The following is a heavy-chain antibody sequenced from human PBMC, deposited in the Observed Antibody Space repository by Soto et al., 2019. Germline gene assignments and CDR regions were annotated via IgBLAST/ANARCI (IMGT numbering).Heavy chain of an antibody. J-gene: IGHJ4*02. CDR2: VRNKVNSYTT. CDR1: GFTFSDYY. V-gene: IGHV3-72*01. Sequence: EVQLVESGGGLVQPEGSLRLSCVASGFTFSDYYMDWVRQAPGKGLEWVGRVRNKVNSYTTEYAASVKGRFTVSRDDSRHSVYLQMNSLKTGDTAMYYCSRAGILTTPYYTDYWGLGTLVTVSS. CDR3: SRAGILTTPYYTDY. D-gene: IGHD2-21*01.